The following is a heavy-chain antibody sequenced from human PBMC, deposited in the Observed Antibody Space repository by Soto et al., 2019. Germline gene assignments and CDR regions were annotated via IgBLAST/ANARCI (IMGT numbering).Heavy chain of an antibody. CDR1: GFTFSSYG. V-gene: IGHV3-30*03. CDR3: ASSLGVVVPAARGRKQYYYYGMDV. D-gene: IGHD2-2*01. CDR2: ISYDGSNK. J-gene: IGHJ6*02. Sequence: GGSLRLSCAASGFTFSSYGMHWVRQAPGKGLEWVAVISYDGSNKYYADSVKGRFTISRDNSKNTLYLQMNSLRAEDTAVYYCASSLGVVVPAARGRKQYYYYGMDVWGQGTTVTVSS.